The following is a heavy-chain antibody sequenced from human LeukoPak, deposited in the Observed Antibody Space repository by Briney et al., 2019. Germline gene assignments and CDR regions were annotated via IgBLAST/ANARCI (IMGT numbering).Heavy chain of an antibody. J-gene: IGHJ4*02. CDR1: GGSISSSSYY. Sequence: PSETLSLTCTVPGGSISSSSYYWGWIRQPPGKGLEWIGRIYYSGSPCYNPSRKSHVTLSVDTSKNQFSLKLSSVTAADTAIYYCARRNSGYNNFDYWGQGTVVIVSA. D-gene: IGHD5-12*01. V-gene: IGHV4-39*01. CDR3: ARRNSGYNNFDY. CDR2: IYYSGSP.